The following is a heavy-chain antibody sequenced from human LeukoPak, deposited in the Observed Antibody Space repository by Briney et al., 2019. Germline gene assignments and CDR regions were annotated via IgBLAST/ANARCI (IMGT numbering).Heavy chain of an antibody. CDR2: IYYSGST. V-gene: IGHV4-39*01. J-gene: IGHJ4*02. CDR1: GGSISSSSYY. CDR3: ARHSVAATTYYFDY. D-gene: IGHD2-15*01. Sequence: SETLSLTCTVSGGSISSSSYYWGWIRQPPWKGLEWIGSIYYSGSTYYNPSLKSRVTISVDTSKNQFSLKLSSVTAADTAVYYCARHSVAATTYYFDYWGQGTLVTVSS.